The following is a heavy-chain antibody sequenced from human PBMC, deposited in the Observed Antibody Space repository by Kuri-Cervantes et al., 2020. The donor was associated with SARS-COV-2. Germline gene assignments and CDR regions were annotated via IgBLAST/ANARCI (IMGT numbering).Heavy chain of an antibody. V-gene: IGHV4-30-4*08. D-gene: IGHD3-22*01. J-gene: IGHJ5*02. Sequence: WIRQPPGKGLEWIGYIYSSGSTYYNPSLKSRVTMSVDRSKNQFSLKLTSVTAADTAVYYCANYYYDKRGYYYGWFDPWGQGTLVTVSS. CDR3: ANYYYDKRGYYYGWFDP. CDR2: IYSSGST.